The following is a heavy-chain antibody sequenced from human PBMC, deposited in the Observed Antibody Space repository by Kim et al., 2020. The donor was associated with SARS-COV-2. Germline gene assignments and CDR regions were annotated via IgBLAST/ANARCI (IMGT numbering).Heavy chain of an antibody. J-gene: IGHJ6*02. Sequence: SETLSLTCTVSGGSISSGGYYLSWIRQHPGKGLEWIGYIYYSGSTYYNPSLKSRVTISVDTSKNQFSLKLSSVTAADTAVYYCARDFFRDYVWGRYRYTDGMDVWGQGTTVTVSS. CDR3: ARDFFRDYVWGRYRYTDGMDV. CDR2: IYYSGST. D-gene: IGHD3-16*02. CDR1: GGSISSGGYY. V-gene: IGHV4-31*03.